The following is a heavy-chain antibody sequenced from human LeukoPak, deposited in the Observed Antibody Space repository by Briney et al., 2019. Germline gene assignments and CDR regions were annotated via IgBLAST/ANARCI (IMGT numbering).Heavy chain of an antibody. D-gene: IGHD2-2*02. Sequence: GESLQISCKGSGYTFTSYWIGWVRQMPGKGLEWMGIIYPGDSDTRYSPSFQGQVTISADKSISTAYLQWSSLKASDTAMYYCARQDTDCSSTTCYIDYFQHWGQGTLVTVSS. CDR1: GYTFTSYW. CDR3: ARQDTDCSSTTCYIDYFQH. V-gene: IGHV5-51*01. J-gene: IGHJ1*01. CDR2: IYPGDSDT.